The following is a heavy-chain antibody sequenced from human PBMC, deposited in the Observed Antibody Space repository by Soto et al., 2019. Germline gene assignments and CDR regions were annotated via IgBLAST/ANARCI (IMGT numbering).Heavy chain of an antibody. D-gene: IGHD5-12*01. J-gene: IGHJ6*01. CDR1: GYSVSSNSAA. CDR3: ARDGIYSGYAYYYYGMEV. Sequence: PSQTLSLTCAISGYSVSSNSAAWNWIRQSPSRVREWLGRTYYRSKWYNDYAVSVKSRITINPDTSKNQFSLQLNSVTPEDTAVYYCARDGIYSGYAYYYYGMEVWGQGSTVTVSS. CDR2: TYYRSKWYN. V-gene: IGHV6-1*01.